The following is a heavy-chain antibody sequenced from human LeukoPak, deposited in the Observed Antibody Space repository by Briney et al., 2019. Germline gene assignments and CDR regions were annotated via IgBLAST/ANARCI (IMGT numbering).Heavy chain of an antibody. CDR3: ARGRHYDSSGYDNWFDP. D-gene: IGHD3-22*01. CDR2: ISAYNGNT. J-gene: IGHJ5*02. CDR1: GYTFTSYG. V-gene: IGHV1-18*01. Sequence: ASVKVSCKASGYTFTSYGISWVRQAPGQGLEWMGWISAYNGNTNYAQKLQGRVTMTTDTSTSTAYMELRSLRSDDTAVYYCARGRHYDSSGYDNWFDPWGQGTLVTVSS.